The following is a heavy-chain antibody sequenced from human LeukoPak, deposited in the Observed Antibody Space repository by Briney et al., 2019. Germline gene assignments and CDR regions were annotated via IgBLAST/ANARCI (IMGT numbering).Heavy chain of an antibody. J-gene: IGHJ6*03. Sequence: SQTLSLTCAISGDSVSSNSAAWNWIRQSPSRGLEWLGRTYYRSKWYNDYAVSVKSRITINPDTSKNQFSLQLNSVTPEDTAVYYCAREDGDTAMVIGLYYYMDVWGKGTTVTVSS. V-gene: IGHV6-1*01. D-gene: IGHD5-18*01. CDR2: TYYRSKWYN. CDR1: GDSVSSNSAA. CDR3: AREDGDTAMVIGLYYYMDV.